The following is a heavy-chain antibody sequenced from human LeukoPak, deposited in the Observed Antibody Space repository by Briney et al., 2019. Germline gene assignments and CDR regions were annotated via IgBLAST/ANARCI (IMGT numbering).Heavy chain of an antibody. Sequence: SETLSLTCTVSGGSISSGDYYWSWIRQPPGKGLEWIGYIYYSGSTYYNPSLKSRVTISVDTSKNQFSLKLSSVTAADTAVYYCASALWTREVRWFDPWGQGTLVTVSS. CDR2: IYYSGST. D-gene: IGHD2-21*01. CDR1: GGSISSGDYY. J-gene: IGHJ5*02. V-gene: IGHV4-30-4*08. CDR3: ASALWTREVRWFDP.